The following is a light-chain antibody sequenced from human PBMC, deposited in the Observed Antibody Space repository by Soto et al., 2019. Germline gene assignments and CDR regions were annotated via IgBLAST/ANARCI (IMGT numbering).Light chain of an antibody. J-gene: IGKJ5*01. CDR3: QQYNTYST. Sequence: DIQLTQSPSTLSAAVGDSFTITFLASQNIRNLLAWYQQKPGKAPKPLIYDASTLKTGVPSRFSGSGSGSEFNFTITGLQPDDFATYFCQQYNTYSTFGQGTLLEIK. CDR1: QNIRNL. CDR2: DAS. V-gene: IGKV1-5*01.